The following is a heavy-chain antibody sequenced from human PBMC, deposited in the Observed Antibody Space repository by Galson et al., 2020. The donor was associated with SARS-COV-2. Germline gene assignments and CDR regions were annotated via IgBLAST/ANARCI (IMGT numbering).Heavy chain of an antibody. V-gene: IGHV4-30-2*01. CDR1: GGSISSGGYS. D-gene: IGHD7-27*01. J-gene: IGHJ6*02. Sequence: SETLSLTCAVSGGSISSGGYSWSWIRQPPGKGLESIGYIYYSESTDYNPSLKSRVIISVDKSKNQFSLKLSSVTAADTAVYYCARLRLGAMDVWGQGTTVTVSS. CDR3: ARLRLGAMDV. CDR2: IYYSEST.